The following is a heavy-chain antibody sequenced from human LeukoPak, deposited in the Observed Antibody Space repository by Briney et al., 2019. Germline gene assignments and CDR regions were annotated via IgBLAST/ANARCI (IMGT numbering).Heavy chain of an antibody. CDR3: ARHGSSGWYFGGFDY. CDR1: GGSISSGGYY. CDR2: IYYSGST. J-gene: IGHJ4*02. D-gene: IGHD6-19*01. Sequence: PSQTLSLTCTVSGGSISSGGYYWSWIRQPPGKGLEWIGYIYYSGSTNYNPSLKSRVTISVDTSKNQFSLKLSSVTAADTAVYYCARHGSSGWYFGGFDYWGQGTLVTVSS. V-gene: IGHV4-61*08.